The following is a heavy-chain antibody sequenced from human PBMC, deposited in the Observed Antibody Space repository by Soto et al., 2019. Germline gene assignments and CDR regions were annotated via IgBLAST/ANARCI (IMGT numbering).Heavy chain of an antibody. CDR3: VRIPAAIGYMDV. J-gene: IGHJ6*03. CDR1: GFTFDDYA. CDR2: IVWNNGNI. V-gene: IGHV3-9*01. D-gene: IGHD2-2*02. Sequence: EVQLVESGGGLVQPGTSLRLSCAASGFTFDDYAMHWVRQAPGKGLEWVSGIVWNNGNIAYADSVKGRFIISRDNAKNSLYLQMNSLRNEDTALYYCVRIPAAIGYMDVWGKGTTVTVSS.